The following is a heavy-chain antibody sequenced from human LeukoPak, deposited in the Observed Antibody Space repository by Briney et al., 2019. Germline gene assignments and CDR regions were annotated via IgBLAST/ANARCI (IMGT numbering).Heavy chain of an antibody. CDR2: IKTDGSST. CDR1: GFTFSSYW. V-gene: IGHV3-74*01. D-gene: IGHD3-3*01. J-gene: IGHJ4*02. CDR3: ATYTSIGVDTVQDY. Sequence: GGTLRLSCAASGFTFSSYWMHWVRQAPGKGLEWVSRIKTDGSSTSYADSVKGRFTISRDNAKNTLYLQMSSLRAEDTAVYYRATYTSIGVDTVQDYWGQGTLVTVSS.